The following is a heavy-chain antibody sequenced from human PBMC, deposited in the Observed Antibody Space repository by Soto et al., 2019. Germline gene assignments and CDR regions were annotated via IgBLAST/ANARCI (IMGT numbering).Heavy chain of an antibody. Sequence: VQLVESGGGLVKPGGSLRLSCAASGFTFSSYSMNWVRQAPGKGLEWVSSISSSSSSIYYADSVKGRFTISRDNAKNSLYLQMNSLRAEDTAVYYCARADYYDSSAYYFSGWFDPWGQGTLVTVSS. V-gene: IGHV3-21*01. CDR3: ARADYYDSSAYYFSGWFDP. D-gene: IGHD3-22*01. CDR2: ISSSSSSI. J-gene: IGHJ5*02. CDR1: GFTFSSYS.